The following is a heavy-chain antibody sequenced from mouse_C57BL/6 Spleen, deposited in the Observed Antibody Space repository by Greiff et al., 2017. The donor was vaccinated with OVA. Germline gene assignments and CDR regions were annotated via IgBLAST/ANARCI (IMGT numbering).Heavy chain of an antibody. Sequence: QFQLQQSGAELVKPGASVKISCKASGYAFRSYWMNWVKQRPGKGLEWIGQIYPGDGDTNYHGKFKGKATLTADKSSSTAYMQLSSLTSEDSAVYFCARSQLGRGFDYWGQGTTLTVSS. D-gene: IGHD4-1*02. V-gene: IGHV1-80*01. CDR3: ARSQLGRGFDY. CDR2: IYPGDGDT. CDR1: GYAFRSYW. J-gene: IGHJ2*01.